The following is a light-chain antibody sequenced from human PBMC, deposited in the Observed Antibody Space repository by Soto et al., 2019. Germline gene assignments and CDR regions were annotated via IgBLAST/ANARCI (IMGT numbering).Light chain of an antibody. CDR1: QTIGDW. CDR2: QTS. V-gene: IGKV1-5*03. J-gene: IGKJ1*01. Sequence: DIQMTQSPSTLPASVGDSVTITCRASQTIGDWLAWYQQKPGKAPKLITRQTSSLESGVPSRFSGSGNGREFTLTISGLQPEDFATYHCQEYKSFSTFGPGTQVE. CDR3: QEYKSFST.